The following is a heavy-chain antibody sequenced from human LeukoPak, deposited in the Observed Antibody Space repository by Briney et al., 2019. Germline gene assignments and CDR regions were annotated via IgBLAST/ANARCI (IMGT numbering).Heavy chain of an antibody. D-gene: IGHD5-18*01. Sequence: GEALQISCKASAYSFTNYCTGWVRQMPQKGLEWMGTIDPSDSDTRYTPSSHGQVTISADKSLTTAYLQWNSLKASDTAMYYCARQTAMGRSGDFWGQGTLVTVSS. CDR3: ARQTAMGRSGDF. CDR1: AYSFTNYC. CDR2: IDPSDSDT. V-gene: IGHV5-51*01. J-gene: IGHJ4*02.